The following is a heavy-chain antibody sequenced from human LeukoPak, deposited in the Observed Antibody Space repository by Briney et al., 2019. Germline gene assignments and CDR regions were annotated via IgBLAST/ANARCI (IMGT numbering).Heavy chain of an antibody. V-gene: IGHV1-18*01. CDR2: ISAYNGNT. CDR3: ARDAYLDWNDWFDP. J-gene: IGHJ5*02. Sequence: ASVKVSCKPSGYTFTSYGIRWVRPAPGQGLEGMGWISAYNGNTNYAQKLQGRVTMTTDTSTSTAYMELRSLRSDDTAVYYRARDAYLDWNDWFDPWGQGTLVTVSS. CDR1: GYTFTSYG. D-gene: IGHD1-1*01.